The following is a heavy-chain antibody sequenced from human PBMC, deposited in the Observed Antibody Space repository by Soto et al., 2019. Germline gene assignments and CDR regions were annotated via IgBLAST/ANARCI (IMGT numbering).Heavy chain of an antibody. CDR2: ISSSSSTI. V-gene: IGHV3-48*02. Sequence: AGGSLRLSCAASGFTFSSYSMNWVRQAPGKGLEWVSYISSSSSTIYYADSVKGRFTISRDNAKNSLYLQMNSLRDEDTAVYYCARDHPNYDSSGYFPPPYGGMDVWGQGTTVTVSS. CDR3: ARDHPNYDSSGYFPPPYGGMDV. CDR1: GFTFSSYS. J-gene: IGHJ6*02. D-gene: IGHD3-22*01.